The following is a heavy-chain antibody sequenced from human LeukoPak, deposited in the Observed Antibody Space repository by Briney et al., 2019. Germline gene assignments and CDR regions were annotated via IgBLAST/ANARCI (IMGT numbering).Heavy chain of an antibody. CDR3: AKDLEVRGVTPTYFDY. CDR1: GFTFDDYA. D-gene: IGHD3-10*01. Sequence: PGGSLRLSCAASGFTFDDYAMHWVRQAPGKGLEWVSGISWNSGSRGYADSVKGRFTISRDNAKNSLYLQMNSLRAEDTALYYCAKDLEVRGVTPTYFDYWGQGTLVTVSS. V-gene: IGHV3-9*01. J-gene: IGHJ4*02. CDR2: ISWNSGSR.